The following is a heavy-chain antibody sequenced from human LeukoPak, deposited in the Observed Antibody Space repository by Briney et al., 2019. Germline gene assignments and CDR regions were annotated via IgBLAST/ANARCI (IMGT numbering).Heavy chain of an antibody. CDR1: GSSFNSYY. V-gene: IGHV5-51*01. CDR3: ARGVDFWSGSPYFDF. Sequence: GEPLKISCKASGSSFNSYYIGWVRQMPGKGLEWMGMIYPGDPETRYSPSFQGHVTISLDRSITTAYLRFNNLKASDTAMYYCARGVDFWSGSPYFDFWGQGTLVTVSS. J-gene: IGHJ4*02. CDR2: IYPGDPET. D-gene: IGHD3-3*01.